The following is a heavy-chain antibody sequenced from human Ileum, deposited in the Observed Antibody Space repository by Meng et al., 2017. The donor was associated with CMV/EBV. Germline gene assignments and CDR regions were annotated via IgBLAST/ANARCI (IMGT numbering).Heavy chain of an antibody. V-gene: IGHV1-2*02. D-gene: IGHD1-26*01. CDR1: XYTFSGYY. J-gene: IGHJ4*02. Sequence: QVQLVQSGAEVKKPXASVKVSXXAXXYTFSGYYIQWVRQAPGQGLEWMGWINPKSDRTKYAQKFQGRVTMNRDTSTSSAYMEVSRLRSDDTAVYYCARGVRVGTSREFYFDFWGQGTLVTVSS. CDR2: INPKSDRT. CDR3: ARGVRVGTSREFYFDF.